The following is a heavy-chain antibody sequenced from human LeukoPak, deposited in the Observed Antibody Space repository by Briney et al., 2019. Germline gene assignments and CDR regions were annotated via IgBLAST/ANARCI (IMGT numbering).Heavy chain of an antibody. CDR1: GFTFSSYS. Sequence: PGGSLRLSCAASGFTFSSYSMNWVRQAPRKGLEWVSSISSSSSYIYYADSVKGRFTISRDNAKNSLYLQMNSLRAEDTAVYYCATLKGEECSSTSCPFDYWGQGTLVTVSS. CDR2: ISSSSSYI. J-gene: IGHJ4*02. D-gene: IGHD2-2*01. V-gene: IGHV3-21*01. CDR3: ATLKGEECSSTSCPFDY.